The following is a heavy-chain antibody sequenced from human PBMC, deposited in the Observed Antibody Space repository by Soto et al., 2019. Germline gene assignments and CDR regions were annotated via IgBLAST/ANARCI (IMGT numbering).Heavy chain of an antibody. J-gene: IGHJ6*02. V-gene: IGHV4-30-4*01. CDR2: IHNSGSP. Sequence: SETLSLTCSVSGASIYNGGYFWSWIRQSPGKGLEWIGHIHNSGSPYNNPSLKSRVTISVDTSKNQFSLKLSSVTAADTAVYYCASHDYAHYGMDVWGQGTTVTVSS. D-gene: IGHD3-16*01. CDR1: GASIYNGGYF. CDR3: ASHDYAHYGMDV.